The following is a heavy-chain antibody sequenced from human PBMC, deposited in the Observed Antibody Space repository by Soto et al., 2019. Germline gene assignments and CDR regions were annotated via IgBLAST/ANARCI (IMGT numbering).Heavy chain of an antibody. D-gene: IGHD6-19*01. J-gene: IGHJ4*02. V-gene: IGHV4-59*01. CDR1: GGSISSYY. CDR2: IYYSGST. Sequence: PSETLSLTCTVSGGSISSYYWSWIRQPPGKGLEWIGYIYYSGSTNYNPSLKSRVTISVDTSKNQFSLKLSSVTSEDTAVYYCTRAPRGIIVAPDYWGQGPLVTVSS. CDR3: TRAPRGIIVAPDY.